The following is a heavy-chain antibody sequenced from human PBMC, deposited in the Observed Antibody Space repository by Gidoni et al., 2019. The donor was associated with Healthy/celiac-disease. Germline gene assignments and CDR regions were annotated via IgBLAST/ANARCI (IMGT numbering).Heavy chain of an antibody. CDR2: ISWNSGSI. V-gene: IGHV3-9*01. Sequence: EVQLVESGGGLVQPGRSLSLSCAASGFTFDDYAMHWVRQAPGKGLEWVSGISWNSGSIGYADSVKGRFTISRDNAKNSLYLQMNSLRAEDTALYYCAKDISSGSYYYYGMDVWGQGTTVTVSS. CDR3: AKDISSGSYYYYGMDV. CDR1: GFTFDDYA. D-gene: IGHD1-26*01. J-gene: IGHJ6*02.